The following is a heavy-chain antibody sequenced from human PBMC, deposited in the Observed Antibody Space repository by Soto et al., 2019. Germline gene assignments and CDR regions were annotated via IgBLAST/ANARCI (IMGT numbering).Heavy chain of an antibody. J-gene: IGHJ3*02. V-gene: IGHV3-30-3*01. CDR3: VRGPSHGAFDI. CDR1: GSTFSSYD. Sequence: QVQLVESGGDVVQPGRSLRLSCAASGSTFSSYDIHWVRQAPGKGLEWVPHISPNGNNAFYADSVKGRFTISRDNARNTVYLQVNSLRPEDTAVFHCVRGPSHGAFDIWGQGTLVTVSS. CDR2: ISPNGNNA.